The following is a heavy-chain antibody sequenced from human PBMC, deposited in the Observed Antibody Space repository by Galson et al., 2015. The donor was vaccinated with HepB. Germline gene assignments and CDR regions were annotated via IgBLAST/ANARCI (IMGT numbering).Heavy chain of an antibody. J-gene: IGHJ4*02. CDR2: ISWNSGSI. V-gene: IGHV3-9*01. D-gene: IGHD3-22*01. CDR1: GFTFDDYA. Sequence: SLRLSCAASGFTFDDYAMHWVRQAPGKGLEWVSGISWNSGSIGYADSVKGRFTISRDNAKNSLYLQMNSLRAEDTALYYCAKDSGVVVLEYYFDYWGQGTLVTVSS. CDR3: AKDSGVVVLEYYFDY.